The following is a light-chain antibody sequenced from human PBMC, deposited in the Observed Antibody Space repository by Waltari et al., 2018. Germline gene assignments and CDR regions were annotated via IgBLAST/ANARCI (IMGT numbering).Light chain of an antibody. CDR1: SSNIGATF. CDR3: ASWDDSMSVA. CDR2: NND. V-gene: IGLV1-47*01. J-gene: IGLJ2*01. Sequence: QSVLTQPPSASGTPGQTVTISCSGTSSNIGATFVFWYQQWPGSAPRLIIYNNDRRPSGVPDRFSGSKSGTSGSLVISGIRAEDEADYICASWDDSMSVAFGGGTKLTVL.